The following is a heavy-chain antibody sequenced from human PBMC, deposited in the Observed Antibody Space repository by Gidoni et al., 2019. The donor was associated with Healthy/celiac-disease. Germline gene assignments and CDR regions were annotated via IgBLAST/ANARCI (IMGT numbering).Heavy chain of an antibody. Sequence: EVQLSESGGGLVQPGGSLRLSCSASGFTFSSYAMSWVRQAPGKGLEWVSAISGSGGSTYYADAVKGRFTISRDNSKNTLYLQMNSLRAEDTAVYYCAKDLHVWFGEPWGYWGQGTLVTVSS. CDR1: GFTFSSYA. CDR2: ISGSGGST. V-gene: IGHV3-23*01. D-gene: IGHD3-10*01. CDR3: AKDLHVWFGEPWGY. J-gene: IGHJ4*02.